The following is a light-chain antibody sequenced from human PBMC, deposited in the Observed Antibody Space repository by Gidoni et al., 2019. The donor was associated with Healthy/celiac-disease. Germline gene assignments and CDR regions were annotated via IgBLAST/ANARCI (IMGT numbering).Light chain of an antibody. J-gene: IGKJ5*01. Sequence: ELVLTQSPGTLSLSPGERATLSCRASQSVSSSYLAWYQQKPGQAPRLIIYGASSRATGIPDRCSGSGSGTDFTLTISRLEPEDFAVYYCQRYGSSPPISFGQGTRLEIK. V-gene: IGKV3-20*01. CDR1: QSVSSSY. CDR2: GAS. CDR3: QRYGSSPPIS.